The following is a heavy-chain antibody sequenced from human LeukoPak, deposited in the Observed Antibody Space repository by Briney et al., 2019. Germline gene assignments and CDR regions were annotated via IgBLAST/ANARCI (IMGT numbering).Heavy chain of an antibody. Sequence: GGSLRLSCAASGIVVSDNYMTWVRQAPGQGLGWVSVIHSGGSTFYADSVKGRFTISRDNSKNTLYLQMNSLRAEDTAVYYCARDFVGATTTHFDYWGQGTLVTVSS. CDR1: GIVVSDNY. V-gene: IGHV3-66*02. D-gene: IGHD1-26*01. J-gene: IGHJ4*02. CDR3: ARDFVGATTTHFDY. CDR2: IHSGGST.